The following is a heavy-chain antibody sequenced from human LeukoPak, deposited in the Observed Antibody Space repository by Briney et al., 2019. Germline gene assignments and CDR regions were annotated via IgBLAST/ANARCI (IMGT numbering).Heavy chain of an antibody. CDR2: IYYSGST. D-gene: IGHD3-3*01. CDR3: ARDNSLYYDRGAFDI. J-gene: IGHJ3*02. Sequence: SETLSLTCTVSGGSISSYYWSWIRQPPGKGLEWIGYIYYSGSTNYNPSLKSRVTISVDTSKNQFSLKLSSVTAADTAVYYCARDNSLYYDRGAFDIWGQGTMVTVSS. V-gene: IGHV4-59*01. CDR1: GGSISSYY.